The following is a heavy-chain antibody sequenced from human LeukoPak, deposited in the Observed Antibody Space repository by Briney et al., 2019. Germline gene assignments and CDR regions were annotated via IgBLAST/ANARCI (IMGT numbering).Heavy chain of an antibody. CDR2: INHSGST. V-gene: IGHV4-34*01. Sequence: PSETLSLTCAVYGGSFSGYYWSWIRQPPGKGLEWIGEINHSGSTNYNPSLKSRVTISVDTSKNQFSLKLSFVTAADTAVYYCARGRDSSGYSLDYWGQGTLVTVSS. CDR3: ARGRDSSGYSLDY. CDR1: GGSFSGYY. J-gene: IGHJ4*02. D-gene: IGHD3-22*01.